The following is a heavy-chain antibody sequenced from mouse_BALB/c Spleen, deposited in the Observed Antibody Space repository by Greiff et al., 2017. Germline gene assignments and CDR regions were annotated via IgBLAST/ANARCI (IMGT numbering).Heavy chain of an antibody. Sequence: DVQLQESGGGLVKPGGSLKLSCAASGFTFSSYTMSWVRQTPEKRLEWVATISSGGGNTYYPDSVKGRFTISRDNAKNNLYLQMSSLRSEDTALYYCARYKTTAFDYWGQGTTLTVSS. CDR1: GFTFSSYT. CDR3: ARYKTTAFDY. D-gene: IGHD1-2*01. CDR2: ISSGGGNT. J-gene: IGHJ2*01. V-gene: IGHV5-9*03.